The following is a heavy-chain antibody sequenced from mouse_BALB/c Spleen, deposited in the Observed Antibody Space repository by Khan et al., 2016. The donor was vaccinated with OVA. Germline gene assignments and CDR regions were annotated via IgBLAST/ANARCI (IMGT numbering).Heavy chain of an antibody. Sequence: VQLQQSGAELVKAGASVKMSCKASGYTFTSYWMHWVKQRLGQGLEWFAETNPTNGRTYYNEKFKSKATLTADKSSSTAYMQLSGPTFEDSAVYYCARIKKIVATYFDYWGQGTTLTVSS. CDR3: ARIKKIVATYFDY. CDR2: TNPTNGRT. CDR1: GYTFTSYW. V-gene: IGHV1S81*02. D-gene: IGHD1-1*01. J-gene: IGHJ2*01.